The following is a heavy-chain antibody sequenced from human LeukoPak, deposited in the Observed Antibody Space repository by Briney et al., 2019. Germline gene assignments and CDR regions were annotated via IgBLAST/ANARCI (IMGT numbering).Heavy chain of an antibody. J-gene: IGHJ6*02. D-gene: IGHD6-25*01. CDR3: ARGAATRNYYGMDV. V-gene: IGHV4-59*02. Sequence: PSETLSLTCTVSGDSVSDYYWNWIRQPPGKGPEWIGYIHHSGSTNNNPSLRSRVTISVDTSKNQFALKVTSVTAADTAVYYCARGAATRNYYGMDVWGQGTTVTVSS. CDR1: GDSVSDYY. CDR2: IHHSGST.